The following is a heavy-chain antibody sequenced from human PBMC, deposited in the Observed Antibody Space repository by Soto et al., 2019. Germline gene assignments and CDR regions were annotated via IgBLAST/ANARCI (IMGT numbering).Heavy chain of an antibody. CDR2: ISGSAGT. V-gene: IGHV3-23*01. J-gene: IGHJ4*02. D-gene: IGHD3-16*02. CDR3: AKEKNYDFNWGSDRFTSHY. Sequence: GGSLRLSCTASGFTFRTYAMTWFRQAPGKGLEWVSAISGSAGTFHATSVKGRFTISRDNSRSTVYLQMHSLRAEDSAIYYCAKEKNYDFNWGSDRFTSHYWGRGTLVTVSS. CDR1: GFTFRTYA.